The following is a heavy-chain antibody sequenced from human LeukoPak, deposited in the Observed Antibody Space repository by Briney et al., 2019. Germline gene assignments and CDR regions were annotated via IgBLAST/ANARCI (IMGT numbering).Heavy chain of an antibody. J-gene: IGHJ6*03. Sequence: PGGSLRLSCAASGFTFSSYSMNWVRQAPGKGLEWVSYISSSSSTIYYADSVKGRFTISRDNAKNSLYLQMNNLRAEDTAVYYCARGQRAHVEWSYYMDVWGKGTTVTVSS. D-gene: IGHD3-3*01. CDR3: ARGQRAHVEWSYYMDV. CDR1: GFTFSSYS. V-gene: IGHV3-48*01. CDR2: ISSSSSTI.